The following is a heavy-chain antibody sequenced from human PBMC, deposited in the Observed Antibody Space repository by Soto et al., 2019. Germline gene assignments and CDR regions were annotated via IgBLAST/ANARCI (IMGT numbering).Heavy chain of an antibody. D-gene: IGHD6-25*01. V-gene: IGHV3-23*01. Sequence: PGGSLRLSCRASGFTFRKYAMTWVRQAPGKGLEWVSSITGSGGSTNNADSVKGRFTISRDNSKNTVYLQMNSLRAEDTAVYYCAKFPYLDSGGGYFYLWGRGTLVTVSA. CDR2: ITGSGGST. CDR1: GFTFRKYA. J-gene: IGHJ2*01. CDR3: AKFPYLDSGGGYFYL.